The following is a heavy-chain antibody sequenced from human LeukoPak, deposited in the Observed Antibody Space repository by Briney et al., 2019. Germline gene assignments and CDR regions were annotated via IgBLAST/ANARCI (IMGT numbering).Heavy chain of an antibody. J-gene: IGHJ4*02. CDR2: IDPSYSYT. Sequence: GEPLKISCKGSGYSFTSYWISWVRQMPGKGLEWMGRIDPSYSYTNYSPSFQGHVTISADKSISTAYLQWSSLKASDTAMYYCARLYYYDSSGKDYWGQGTLVTVSS. CDR1: GYSFTSYW. CDR3: ARLYYYDSSGKDY. D-gene: IGHD3-22*01. V-gene: IGHV5-10-1*01.